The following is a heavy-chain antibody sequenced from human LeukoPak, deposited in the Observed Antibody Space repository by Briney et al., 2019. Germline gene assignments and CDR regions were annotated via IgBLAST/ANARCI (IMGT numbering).Heavy chain of an antibody. CDR2: ITGTGDNT. Sequence: PGGSLRLSCALSGFTFSSYAVNWVRQAPGKGLEWVSGITGTGDNTYYADSVKGRFSISRDNSKSTLYLRMDSLRAEDTAVYYCAKDTLTPRFYYFDYWGQGTLVIVSS. D-gene: IGHD4-17*01. CDR3: AKDTLTPRFYYFDY. J-gene: IGHJ4*02. V-gene: IGHV3-23*01. CDR1: GFTFSSYA.